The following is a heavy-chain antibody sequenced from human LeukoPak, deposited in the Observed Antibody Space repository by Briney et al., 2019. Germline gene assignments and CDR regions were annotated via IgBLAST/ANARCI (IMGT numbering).Heavy chain of an antibody. V-gene: IGHV1-69*13. D-gene: IGHD4-17*01. CDR3: ARDASYGDYDFDY. CDR2: IIPIFGTA. J-gene: IGHJ4*02. CDR1: GGTFSSYA. Sequence: GASVKVSCKASGGTFSSYAISWVRQAPGQGLECMGGIIPIFGTANYAQKFQGRVTITADESTSTAYMELSSLRSEDTAVYYCARDASYGDYDFDYWGQGTLVTVSS.